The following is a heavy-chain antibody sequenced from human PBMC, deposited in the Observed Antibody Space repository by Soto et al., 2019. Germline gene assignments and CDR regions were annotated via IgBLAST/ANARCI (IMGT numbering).Heavy chain of an antibody. D-gene: IGHD2-8*01. CDR3: AAARCLNGVCYLGWS. J-gene: IGHJ4*02. CDR2: IKSKTDGGTT. Sequence: EVQLVESGGGLVKPGGSLRLSCAASGVTFSNAWMNWVRQAPGKGLEWVGRIKSKTDGGTTDYAAPVKGRFPISRDDSKNTLYLQMNSLEPEDTAVYYCAAARCLNGVCYLGWSWRQGTLVTVSS. CDR1: GVTFSNAW. V-gene: IGHV3-15*07.